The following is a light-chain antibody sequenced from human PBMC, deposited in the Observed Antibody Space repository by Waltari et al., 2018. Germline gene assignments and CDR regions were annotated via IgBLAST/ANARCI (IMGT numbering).Light chain of an antibody. V-gene: IGKV4-1*01. CDR1: QSVLYSSNNKNY. CDR2: WAS. J-gene: IGKJ2*01. CDR3: QQYYTNSYT. Sequence: IVMTQSPDSLPVSLGERATINCKPRQSVLYSSNNKNYLAWYQQKPGQPPKLLIYWASTRESGVPDRFSGSGSGTDFTLTISSLQAEDVAVYYCQQYYTNSYTFGQGTKLEIK.